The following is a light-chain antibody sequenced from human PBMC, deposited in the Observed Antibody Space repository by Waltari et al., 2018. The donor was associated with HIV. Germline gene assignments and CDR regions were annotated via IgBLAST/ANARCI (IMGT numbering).Light chain of an antibody. V-gene: IGLV2-8*01. CDR2: DVS. J-gene: IGLJ2*01. Sequence: QSALTQPPSASGSPGQSVTISCTGTSTDIGAYTYFPWFQQHPGNAPKPMIFDVSKRPSGVPDRFSGSKSGNTASLTVSGLQAEDEADYYCASHAGSKDVFGGGTKLTVL. CDR3: ASHAGSKDV. CDR1: STDIGAYTY.